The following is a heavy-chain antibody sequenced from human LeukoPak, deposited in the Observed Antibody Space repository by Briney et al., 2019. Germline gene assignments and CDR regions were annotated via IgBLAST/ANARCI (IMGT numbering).Heavy chain of an antibody. CDR1: GLTFSNAW. V-gene: IGHV3-15*01. J-gene: IGHJ4*02. D-gene: IGHD3-3*01. Sequence: KTGGSLRLSCAGTGLTFSNAWMNWVRQAPGKGLEWVGRIKSKTESGTTDYAVHVKGRFTLAPDDSENMLYLPMNSLKTEDTAVYYCTANYDFWSGYIEYWGQGTLVTVSS. CDR3: TANYDFWSGYIEY. CDR2: IKSKTESGTT.